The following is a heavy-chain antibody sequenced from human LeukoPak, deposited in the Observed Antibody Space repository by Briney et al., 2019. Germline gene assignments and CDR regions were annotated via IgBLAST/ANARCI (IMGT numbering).Heavy chain of an antibody. V-gene: IGHV3-23*01. Sequence: GGSLRLSCAASGFTFSSYAMSWVRQAPGKGLEWVSAISGSGGSTYYADSVKGRFTISRDNSKNTLYLQMKRLRAEDTAVYYCAKDRKMATVRGYFDYWGQGTLVTVSS. CDR2: ISGSGGST. D-gene: IGHD4-4*01. CDR1: GFTFSSYA. J-gene: IGHJ4*02. CDR3: AKDRKMATVRGYFDY.